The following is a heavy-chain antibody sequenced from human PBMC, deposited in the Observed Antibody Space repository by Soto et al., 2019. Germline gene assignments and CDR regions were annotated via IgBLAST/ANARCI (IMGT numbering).Heavy chain of an antibody. D-gene: IGHD2-2*02. CDR3: AKALGYCSSTSCYTHYYYYGMDF. V-gene: IGHV3-23*01. J-gene: IGHJ6*02. CDR2: ISGSGGST. Sequence: GGSLRLSCAASGFTFSSYAMSWVRQAPGKGLEWVSAISGSGGSTYYADSVKGRFTISRDNSKNTLYLQMNSLRAEDTAVYYCAKALGYCSSTSCYTHYYYYGMDFWGQGTTVTVSS. CDR1: GFTFSSYA.